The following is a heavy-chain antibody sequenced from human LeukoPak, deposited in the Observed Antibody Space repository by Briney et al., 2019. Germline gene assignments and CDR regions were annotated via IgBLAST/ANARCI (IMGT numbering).Heavy chain of an antibody. CDR1: GGSISSYY. V-gene: IGHV4-59*01. D-gene: IGHD3-22*01. CDR3: ARDRYDSSDRYYYYYYMDV. J-gene: IGHJ6*03. Sequence: PSETLSLTCTVSGGSISSYYWSWIRQPPGKGLEWIGYIYYSGSTNYNPSLKSRVTLSVDTSKNQFSLKLSSVTAADTAVYYCARDRYDSSDRYYYYYYMDVWGKGTTLTVSS. CDR2: IYYSGST.